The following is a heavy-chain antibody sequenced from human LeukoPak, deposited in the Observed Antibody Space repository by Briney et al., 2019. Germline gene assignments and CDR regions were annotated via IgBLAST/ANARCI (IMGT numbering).Heavy chain of an antibody. CDR2: IYFGGTT. D-gene: IGHD3-22*01. CDR3: ARTYYFDSSRQYGHNWFDR. J-gene: IGHJ5*02. CDR1: GGSISSSGYY. Sequence: SETLSLTCTVSGGSISSSGYYSGWVRQAPEMGLEWIGNIYFGGTTYYNPSLKSRITISVDPPKNQFSLKLTSVTAADTAVYYCARTYYFDSSRQYGHNWFDRWGQGTLVTVSS. V-gene: IGHV4-39*01.